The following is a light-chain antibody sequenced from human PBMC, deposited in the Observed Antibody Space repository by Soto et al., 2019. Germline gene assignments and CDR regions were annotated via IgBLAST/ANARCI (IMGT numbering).Light chain of an antibody. Sequence: EIVMTQSPATLSVSPGETATLSCRASQSVSYNLAWYQQKPGQGPRLLIYGAFTRATGIPAMFSGSGSGTDFTLTIISLQSEDFAVYYCQQYKNWPPLTFGGGTKVEIK. CDR3: QQYKNWPPLT. CDR1: QSVSYN. V-gene: IGKV3-15*01. J-gene: IGKJ4*01. CDR2: GAF.